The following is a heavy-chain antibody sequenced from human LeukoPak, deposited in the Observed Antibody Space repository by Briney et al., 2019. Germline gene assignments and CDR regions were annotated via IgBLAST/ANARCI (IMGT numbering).Heavy chain of an antibody. J-gene: IGHJ4*02. CDR1: GESFNTYY. CDR3: ARAERYSSSAGRNFPLSRRDDY. V-gene: IGHV4-34*01. D-gene: IGHD6-6*01. CDR2: INRSGSI. Sequence: SETLSLTCAVYGESFNTYYWTWIRQPPGKGLEWIGEINRSGSINYNPSLKSRVTMSVDTSKNQLSLTLTSVTAADTAVYYCARAERYSSSAGRNFPLSRRDDYWGQGTLVTVSS.